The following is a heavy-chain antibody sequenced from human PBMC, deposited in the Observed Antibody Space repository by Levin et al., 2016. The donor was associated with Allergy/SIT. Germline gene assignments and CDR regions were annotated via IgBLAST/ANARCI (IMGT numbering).Heavy chain of an antibody. CDR2: INAGNGNT. CDR3: ARGGLRLRLGELSFPDY. CDR1: GYTFTSYA. V-gene: IGHV1-3*01. D-gene: IGHD3-16*02. J-gene: IGHJ4*02. Sequence: ASVKVSCKASGYTFTSYAMHWVRQAPGQRLEWMGWINAGNGNTKYSQKFQGRVTITRDTSASTAYMELSSLRSEDTAVYYCARGGLRLRLGELSFPDYWGQGTLVTVSS.